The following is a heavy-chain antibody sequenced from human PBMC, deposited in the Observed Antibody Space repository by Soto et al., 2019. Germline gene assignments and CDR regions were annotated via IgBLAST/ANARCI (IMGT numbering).Heavy chain of an antibody. CDR3: ARGNFTMVRGVIQA. CDR1: GGSISSGDYY. J-gene: IGHJ6*02. Sequence: SETLSLTCTVSGGSISSGDYYWSWIRQPPGKGLEWIGYIYYSGSTYYNPSLKSRVTISVDTSKNQFSLKLSSVTAADTAVYYCARGNFTMVRGVIQAWGQGTTVTVSS. CDR2: IYYSGST. D-gene: IGHD3-10*01. V-gene: IGHV4-30-4*01.